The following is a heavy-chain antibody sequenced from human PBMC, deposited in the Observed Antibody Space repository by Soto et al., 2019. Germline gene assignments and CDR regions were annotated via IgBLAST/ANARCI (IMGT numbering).Heavy chain of an antibody. D-gene: IGHD3-9*01. CDR1: GYTFTSYA. CDR3: ARNPILTGYYNVNYYYGMDV. V-gene: IGHV1-3*01. Sequence: ASVKVSCKASGYTFTSYAMHWVRQAPGQRLEWMGWINAGNGNTKYSQKFQGRVTITRDTSASTAYMELSSLRSEDTAVYYCARNPILTGYYNVNYYYGMDVWGQGTTVTVSS. CDR2: INAGNGNT. J-gene: IGHJ6*02.